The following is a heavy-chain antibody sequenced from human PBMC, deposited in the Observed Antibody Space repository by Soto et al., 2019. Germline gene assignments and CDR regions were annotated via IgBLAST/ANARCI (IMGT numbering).Heavy chain of an antibody. CDR2: IYKSDFFTGDAS. D-gene: IGHD2-15*01. CDR3: AGGPWLLDF. V-gene: IGHV3-53*02. Sequence: VKLVETGGGLVQPGGSLTLSCAVSGFTVSANYMTWVRQAPGKGLECVSIIYKSDFFTGDASYYADSVKGRFTISRDSSNNMLFLQMNDLRVDDTAVYFCAGGPWLLDFWGQGTLVTVSP. CDR1: GFTVSANY. J-gene: IGHJ4*02.